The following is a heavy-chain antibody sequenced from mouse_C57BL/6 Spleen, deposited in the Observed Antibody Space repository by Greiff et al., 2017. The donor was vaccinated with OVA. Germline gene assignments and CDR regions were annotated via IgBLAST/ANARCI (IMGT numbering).Heavy chain of an antibody. V-gene: IGHV1-69*01. J-gene: IGHJ2*01. CDR2: IDPSDSYT. D-gene: IGHD1-1*01. CDR1: GYTFTSYW. CDR3: ARLRTTVVACDY. Sequence: VQLQQPGAELVMPGASVKLSCKASGYTFTSYWMHWVKQRPGQGLEWIGEIDPSDSYTNYNQKFKGKSTLTVDKSSSTAYMQLSSLTSEDSAVYYCARLRTTVVACDYWGQGTTLTVSS.